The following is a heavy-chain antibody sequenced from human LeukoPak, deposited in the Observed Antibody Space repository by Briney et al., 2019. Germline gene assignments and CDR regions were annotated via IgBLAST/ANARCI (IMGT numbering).Heavy chain of an antibody. V-gene: IGHV3-23*01. CDR1: GFTFSSYA. CDR2: ISGSGGNT. CDR3: AKDYRYAIAAPGRQYNWFDS. D-gene: IGHD6-13*01. J-gene: IGHJ5*01. Sequence: GGSLRLSCAASGFTFSSYAMSWVRQAPGKGLEWVSDISGSGGNTYYADSVQGRFTISRDKSKDTLYLQMNSLRAEDTAVYFCAKDYRYAIAAPGRQYNWFDSWGQGTLVTVSS.